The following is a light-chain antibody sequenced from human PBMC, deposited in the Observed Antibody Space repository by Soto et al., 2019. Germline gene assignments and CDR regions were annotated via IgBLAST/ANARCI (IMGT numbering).Light chain of an antibody. CDR2: DVS. J-gene: IGLJ2*01. V-gene: IGLV2-11*01. CDR1: SSDVGGYNY. CDR3: AAWDDSLKGVV. Sequence: QPVLTQPRSVSGSPGQSVTISCTGTSSDVGGYNYVSWYQQYSGKAPKVMIYDVSKRPSGVPDRFSGSKSGTSASLAISGLQSEDEGDYYCAAWDDSLKGVVFGGGTQLTVL.